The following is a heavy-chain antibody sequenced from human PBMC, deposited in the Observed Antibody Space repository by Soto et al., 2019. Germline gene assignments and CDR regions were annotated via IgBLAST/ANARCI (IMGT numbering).Heavy chain of an antibody. D-gene: IGHD5-12*01. CDR1: GGSISSGGYY. V-gene: IGHV4-31*03. J-gene: IGHJ4*02. Sequence: SETLSLTCTVSGGSISSGGYYWSWIRQHPGKGLEWIGYIYYSGSTYYNPSLKSRVTTSVDTSKNQFSLKLSSVTAADTAVYYCARTTPPTDIVATVWGKGTLVTVSS. CDR3: ARTTPPTDIVATV. CDR2: IYYSGST.